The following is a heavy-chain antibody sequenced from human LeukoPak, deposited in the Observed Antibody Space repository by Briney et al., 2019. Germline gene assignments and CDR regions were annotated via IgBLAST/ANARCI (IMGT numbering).Heavy chain of an antibody. V-gene: IGHV1-2*02. Sequence: VASVKVSCKASGYTFSDYYIHWVRQAPGQGLEWMGWINPTSRSTNSAPRFQGRISLTSDTSISTAYMELTNLTSDDTAIYYCARWGGYFSDWGQGTLVSVSS. D-gene: IGHD3-3*01. J-gene: IGHJ4*02. CDR2: INPTSRST. CDR3: ARWGGYFSD. CDR1: GYTFSDYY.